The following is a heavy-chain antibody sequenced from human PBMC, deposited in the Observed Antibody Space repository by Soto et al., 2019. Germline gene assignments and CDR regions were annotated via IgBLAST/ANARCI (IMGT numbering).Heavy chain of an antibody. CDR2: IYSGGST. Sequence: PGGSLRLSCAASGFTFSSYAMSWVRQAPGKGLEWVSVIYSGGSTYYADSVKGRFTISRDNSKNTLYLQMNSLRAEDTAVYYCARLTGYDAFDIWGQGTMVTVSS. CDR3: ARLTGYDAFDI. CDR1: GFTFSSYA. J-gene: IGHJ3*02. V-gene: IGHV3-53*01. D-gene: IGHD7-27*01.